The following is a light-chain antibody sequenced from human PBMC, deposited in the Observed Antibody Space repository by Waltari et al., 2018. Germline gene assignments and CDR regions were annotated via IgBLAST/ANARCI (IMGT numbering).Light chain of an antibody. CDR1: SLRKYY. CDR3: TSRDSSGYRHV. CDR2: GEN. J-gene: IGLJ1*01. Sequence: SSELTQDPAVSVALGQTVRITCQGDSLRKYYATWYQQKPAQAPVLVIFGENKRPSGIPDRFSGSSSGNAASLTITGAQAEDEADYHCTSRDSSGYRHVFGTGTKVTVL. V-gene: IGLV3-19*01.